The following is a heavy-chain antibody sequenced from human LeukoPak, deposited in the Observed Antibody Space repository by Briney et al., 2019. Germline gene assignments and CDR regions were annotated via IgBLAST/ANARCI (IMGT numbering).Heavy chain of an antibody. CDR2: INWNGDST. Sequence: GGSLRLSCAASGFTFSSYGMNWVRQAPGKGLEWVSGINWNGDSTRYADSVKGRFTISRDNAKNTLFLHMNSLRAEDTAVYYCARALPGGLVDYWGQGTLVTVSS. CDR1: GFTFSSYG. CDR3: ARALPGGLVDY. D-gene: IGHD3-10*01. V-gene: IGHV3-20*04. J-gene: IGHJ4*02.